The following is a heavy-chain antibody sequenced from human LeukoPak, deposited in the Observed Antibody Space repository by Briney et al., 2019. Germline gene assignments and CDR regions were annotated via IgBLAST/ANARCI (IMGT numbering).Heavy chain of an antibody. CDR1: GFTFSSYS. D-gene: IGHD2-2*01. V-gene: IGHV3-21*01. J-gene: IGHJ4*02. CDR2: ISSSSSYI. Sequence: PGGSLRLSCAASGFTFSSYSLNWVRQAPGKGLEWVSPISSSSSYINYAYSVKGRFTISRDDAKNSLYLQINTLRADDTAVYYCARWHGWDSSSTISYFDFWGQGALVTVSS. CDR3: ARWHGWDSSSTISYFDF.